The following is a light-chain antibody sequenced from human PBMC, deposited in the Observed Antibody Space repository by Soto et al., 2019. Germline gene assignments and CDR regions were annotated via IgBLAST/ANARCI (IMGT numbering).Light chain of an antibody. Sequence: DVVMTQSPLSLSVTLGQPASISCRSSQGLVYSDGNTFLNWFHQRPGQSPRRLIYQVSNRDSGVPDRFSGSGSGTDYTLTISRVEAEDVGIYYCVQGTHWPWTFGQGTKVAIK. V-gene: IGKV2-30*01. CDR1: QGLVYSDGNTF. CDR3: VQGTHWPWT. CDR2: QVS. J-gene: IGKJ1*01.